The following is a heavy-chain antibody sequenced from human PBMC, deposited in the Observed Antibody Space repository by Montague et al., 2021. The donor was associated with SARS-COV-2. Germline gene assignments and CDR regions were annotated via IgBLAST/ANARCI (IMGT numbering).Heavy chain of an antibody. D-gene: IGHD6-19*01. CDR1: GGSISSSNW. CDR3: ARSLGNLQWPFSYSYGMDF. CDR2: IYHSGST. J-gene: IGHJ6*02. V-gene: IGHV4-4*02. Sequence: SETLSLTCAVSGGSISSSNWWSWVRQPPGKGLEWIGEIYHSGSTNYNPSLKSRVTISVDKSKNRFSLQLSAVTAADTAVYYCARSLGNLQWPFSYSYGMDFWGQGTTVTVSS.